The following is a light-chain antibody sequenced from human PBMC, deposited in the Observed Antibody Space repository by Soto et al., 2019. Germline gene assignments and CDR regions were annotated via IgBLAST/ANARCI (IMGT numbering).Light chain of an antibody. Sequence: EIVLTQSPATLSLSPGERATLSCRASQSVSSYLAWYQQKPGQAPRLLIYDASSRATGIPARFSGSGSGTDFTLTISSLEPEDLAVYYCQQRSNWPPVFTFGPGTKVDIK. V-gene: IGKV3-11*01. CDR3: QQRSNWPPVFT. CDR1: QSVSSY. CDR2: DAS. J-gene: IGKJ3*01.